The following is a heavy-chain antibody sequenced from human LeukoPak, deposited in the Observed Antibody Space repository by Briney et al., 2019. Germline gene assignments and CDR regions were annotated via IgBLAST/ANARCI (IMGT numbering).Heavy chain of an antibody. CDR1: GGSINNYY. J-gene: IGHJ3*02. CDR2: VNYSGST. V-gene: IGHV4-59*01. D-gene: IGHD4-23*01. Sequence: SETLSLTCTVAGGSINNYYWSWIRPPPGKGLEWIGCVNYSGSTNYKSSLKSRVTISVDTSNNQFSLKLSSVTAADTAVYYCARVASRTTVVIPYAFDIWGQGTMVTVSS. CDR3: ARVASRTTVVIPYAFDI.